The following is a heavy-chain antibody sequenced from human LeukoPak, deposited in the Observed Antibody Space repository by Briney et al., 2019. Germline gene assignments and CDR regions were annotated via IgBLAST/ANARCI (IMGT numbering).Heavy chain of an antibody. CDR1: GFTFSSHW. CDR2: IKKDVDEK. D-gene: IGHD1-7*01. V-gene: IGHV3-7*01. J-gene: IGHJ4*02. CDR3: AREDDWNYEDY. Sequence: GGSLRLSCAASGFTFSSHWMTWIRQAPGKGLEWVARIKKDVDEKYYVDSVKGRFTISRDKAKNSLYLQMNSLRAEDTAIYYCAREDDWNYEDYWGQGTLVTVSS.